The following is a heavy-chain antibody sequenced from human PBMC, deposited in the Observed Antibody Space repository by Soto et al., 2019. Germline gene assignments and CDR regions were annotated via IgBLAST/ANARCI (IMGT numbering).Heavy chain of an antibody. D-gene: IGHD3-22*01. J-gene: IGHJ4*02. V-gene: IGHV1-18*04. CDR2: ISAYNGNT. Sequence: QVKLVQSGTEVKQPGASMKVSCKASGYSFATSSISWVRQAPGQGLEWMGWISAYNGNTNYDQKLQDRVTMTTDTSTSTAYLELRNLRSDDTAVYYCARAGQYYDSSGYANWGQGSLVTVSS. CDR3: ARAGQYYDSSGYAN. CDR1: GYSFATSS.